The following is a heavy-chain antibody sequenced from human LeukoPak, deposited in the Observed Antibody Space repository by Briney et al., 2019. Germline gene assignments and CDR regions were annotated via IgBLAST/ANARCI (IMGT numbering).Heavy chain of an antibody. CDR2: ISYDGSNK. Sequence: PGGSLRLSCAAFGFTFSSYAMHWVRQAPGKGLEWVAVISYDGSNKYYADSVKGRFTISRDNSKNTLYLQMNSLRAEDTAVYYCAREGPTHWYFDLWGRGTLVTVSS. CDR1: GFTFSSYA. V-gene: IGHV3-30-3*01. J-gene: IGHJ2*01. CDR3: AREGPTHWYFDL.